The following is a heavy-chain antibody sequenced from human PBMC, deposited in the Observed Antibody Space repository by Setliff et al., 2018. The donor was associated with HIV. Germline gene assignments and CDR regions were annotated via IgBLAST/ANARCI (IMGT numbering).Heavy chain of an antibody. Sequence: ASVKVSCKASGFTFTSSAVQWVRQARGQRLEWIGWIVVGSGNTSYAQKFQERVTITRDMSTSTAYMELSSLRSEDTAVYYCAAVSYDYVWGSYRALSEDYWGQGTLVTVSS. V-gene: IGHV1-58*01. D-gene: IGHD3-16*02. CDR3: AAVSYDYVWGSYRALSEDY. CDR2: IVVGSGNT. J-gene: IGHJ4*02. CDR1: GFTFTSSA.